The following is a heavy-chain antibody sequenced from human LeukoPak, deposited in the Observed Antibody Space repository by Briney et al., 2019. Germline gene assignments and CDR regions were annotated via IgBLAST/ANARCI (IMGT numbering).Heavy chain of an antibody. D-gene: IGHD3-22*01. Sequence: SETLSLTCTVSGGSISSYYWSWIRQPPGKGLEWIGYIYYSGSTNYNPSLKSRVTISVDTSKNQFSLKLSSVTAADTAVYYCARVYYYDSSGSPGYDAFDIWGQGTMVTVSS. CDR3: ARVYYYDSSGSPGYDAFDI. CDR1: GGSISSYY. J-gene: IGHJ3*02. V-gene: IGHV4-59*12. CDR2: IYYSGST.